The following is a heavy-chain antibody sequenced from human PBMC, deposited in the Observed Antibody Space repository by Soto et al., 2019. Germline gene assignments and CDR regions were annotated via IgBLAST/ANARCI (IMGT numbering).Heavy chain of an antibody. CDR3: VESRGWWAFHY. Sequence: QVLLVQSGAEVKKPGASVKISCKASGYTFTTYDMHWVRQAPGQRLEWMGSINANNGNPKYSQRFQGRATFTRDTSATTGYMDLSSLIAEDTSVYYCVESRGWWAFHYCGQGTLVTVSS. V-gene: IGHV1-3*01. CDR2: INANNGNP. D-gene: IGHD2-8*02. CDR1: GYTFTTYD. J-gene: IGHJ4*02.